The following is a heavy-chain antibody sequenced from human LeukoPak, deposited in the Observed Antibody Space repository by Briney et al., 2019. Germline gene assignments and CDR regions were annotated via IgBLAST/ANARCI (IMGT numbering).Heavy chain of an antibody. CDR3: AILSLSDI. CDR2: ISYDGSNK. CDR1: GFTFSSYA. Sequence: PGGSLRLSCSASGFTFSSYAMHWVRQAPGKGLEWVAVISYDGSNKYYADSVKGRFTTSRDNSKNTLYLQMNSLRAEDTAVYYCAILSLSDIWGQGTMVTVSS. J-gene: IGHJ3*02. V-gene: IGHV3-30*04. D-gene: IGHD2/OR15-2a*01.